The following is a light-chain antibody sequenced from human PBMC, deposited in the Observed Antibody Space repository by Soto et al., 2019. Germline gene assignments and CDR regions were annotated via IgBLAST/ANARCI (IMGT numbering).Light chain of an antibody. V-gene: IGKV3-20*01. Sequence: EIVLTQSPGTLSLSPGARATLLCRASRSLGTYSLTWYQQKPGQAPSVLISGTSSRATGIPDRFSGSGSGTDFTLSISRVVPDDFAGYYCQLYGASLFIVGPGTEVEFK. CDR2: GTS. J-gene: IGKJ3*01. CDR1: RSLGTYS. CDR3: QLYGASLFI.